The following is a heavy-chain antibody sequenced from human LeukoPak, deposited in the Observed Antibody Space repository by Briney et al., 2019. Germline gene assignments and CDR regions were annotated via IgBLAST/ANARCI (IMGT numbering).Heavy chain of an antibody. CDR3: ARVPQGGPYMDV. J-gene: IGHJ6*02. CDR2: IYYSGST. CDR1: GGSISSGGYY. V-gene: IGHV4-31*03. Sequence: SETLPLTCTVSGGSISSGGYYWSWIRQHPGKGLEWIGYIYYSGSTYYNPSLKSRVTISVDTSKNQFSLKLSSVTAADTAVYYCARVPQGGPYMDVWGQGTTVTVSS. D-gene: IGHD2-15*01.